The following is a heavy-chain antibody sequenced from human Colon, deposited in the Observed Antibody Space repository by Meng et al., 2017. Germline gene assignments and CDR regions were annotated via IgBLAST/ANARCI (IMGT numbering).Heavy chain of an antibody. V-gene: IGHV3-48*03. D-gene: IGHD2-21*02. CDR3: ARDPGASYCGGDCLDY. CDR2: ISIGGGTI. CDR1: GFIFGDYE. Sequence: GESLKISCVASGFIFGDYEMNWVRQAPGKGLEWVSYISIGGGTIYYADSVKGRFTISRDNGRNSLYLQMNSLRAEDTAIYYCARDPGASYCGGDCLDYWGQGSLVT. J-gene: IGHJ4*02.